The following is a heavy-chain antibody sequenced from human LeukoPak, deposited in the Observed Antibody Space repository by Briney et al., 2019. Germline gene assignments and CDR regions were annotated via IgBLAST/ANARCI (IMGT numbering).Heavy chain of an antibody. CDR3: ARDQGAWGYGYNFDY. D-gene: IGHD3-16*01. J-gene: IGHJ4*02. CDR1: GFTFSSYG. Sequence: GGSLRLSCAASGFTFSSYGMHWVRQAPGKGLEWVAVISFDGSDKYYADSMKGRFTISRDNSKNTLLLQMISLRAEDTAVYYCARDQGAWGYGYNFDYWGQGTLVTVSS. CDR2: ISFDGSDK. V-gene: IGHV3-30*03.